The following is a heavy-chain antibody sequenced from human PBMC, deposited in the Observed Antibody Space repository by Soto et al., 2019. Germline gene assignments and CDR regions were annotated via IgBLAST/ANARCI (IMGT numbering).Heavy chain of an antibody. CDR2: IYWDDDK. V-gene: IGHV2-5*02. J-gene: IGHJ4*02. CDR1: G. CDR3: AHSPRTLLAGYYFDY. D-gene: IGHD6-19*01. Sequence: GVGWIRQPPGKALEWLALIYWDDDKRYSPSLKSRLTITKDTSKNQVVLTMTNMDPVDTATYYCAHSPRTLLAGYYFDYWGQGTLVTVSS.